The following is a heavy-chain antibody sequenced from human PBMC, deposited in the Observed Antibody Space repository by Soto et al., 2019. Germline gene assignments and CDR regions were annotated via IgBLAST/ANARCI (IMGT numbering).Heavy chain of an antibody. J-gene: IGHJ6*03. D-gene: IGHD5-18*01. V-gene: IGHV3-23*01. CDR3: AKSARIQLLKASMDV. Sequence: GGSLRLSCAASGFTFSSYAITWVRQAPGKGLEWVSTINGSGGSTFYADSVKGRFTISRDNSKNTLYLQMNSLRAEDTAVYYCAKSARIQLLKASMDVWGKGTTVTVSS. CDR1: GFTFSSYA. CDR2: INGSGGST.